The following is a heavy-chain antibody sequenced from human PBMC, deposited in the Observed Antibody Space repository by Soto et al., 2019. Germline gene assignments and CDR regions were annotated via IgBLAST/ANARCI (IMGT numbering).Heavy chain of an antibody. CDR1: GGSTSSGGYY. CDR2: IYYNGDT. V-gene: IGHV4-31*03. CDR3: RVVTLLRSFDI. D-gene: IGHD3-22*01. J-gene: IGHJ3*02. Sequence: PSETLSLTCTVSGGSTSSGGYYWSWIRQHPGKGLEWIGHIYYNGDTHYNPSLKSRLSISLDTSKNHFSLNLSSVTAADSAVYFCRVVTLLRSFDIWGPGTMVTVSS.